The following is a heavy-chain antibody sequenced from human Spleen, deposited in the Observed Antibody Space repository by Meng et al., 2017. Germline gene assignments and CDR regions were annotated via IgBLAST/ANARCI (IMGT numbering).Heavy chain of an antibody. V-gene: IGHV3-23*01. D-gene: IGHD4-11*01. J-gene: IGHJ6*02. CDR2: ISISGETT. Sequence: GESLKISCAVSGFTFGTSAMSWVRQAPGKGLEWVSFISISGETTSYADSVKGRFTISRDNSKNTLYLQMNSLRAEDTAVYYCAKPIYSKSYYYGMDVWGQGTTVTVSS. CDR1: GFTFGTSA. CDR3: AKPIYSKSYYYGMDV.